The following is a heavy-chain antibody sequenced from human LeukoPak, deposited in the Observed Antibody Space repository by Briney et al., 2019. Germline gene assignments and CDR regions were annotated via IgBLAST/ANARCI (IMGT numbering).Heavy chain of an antibody. CDR1: GGSFSGYY. D-gene: IGHD3-10*01. CDR2: INHSGST. CDR3: ARTEKENYYGSGSYYRYNWFDP. V-gene: IGHV4-34*01. J-gene: IGHJ5*02. Sequence: PSETLSLTCAVYGGSFSGYYWSWIRQPPGKGLEWIGEINHSGSTNYNPSLKSRVTISVDTSKNQFSLKLSSVTAADTAVYYCARTEKENYYGSGSYYRYNWFDPWGQGTLVTVSS.